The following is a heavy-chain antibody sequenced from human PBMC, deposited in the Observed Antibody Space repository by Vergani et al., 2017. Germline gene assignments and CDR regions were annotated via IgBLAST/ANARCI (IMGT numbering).Heavy chain of an antibody. J-gene: IGHJ4*02. CDR2: MKEDGADK. CDR3: AGEGHLVGPDLDY. CDR1: GFKLDEYW. Sequence: EVHLVESGGGLVQPGGSLRLSCVGSGFKLDEYWMSWVRQAPGKGLEWVADMKEDGADKKYVDSVKGRYTISRDNAKNSLFLQMNSLRAEDTAVYFCAGEGHLVGPDLDYWRQGSVVTVSS. V-gene: IGHV3-7*01. D-gene: IGHD1-26*01.